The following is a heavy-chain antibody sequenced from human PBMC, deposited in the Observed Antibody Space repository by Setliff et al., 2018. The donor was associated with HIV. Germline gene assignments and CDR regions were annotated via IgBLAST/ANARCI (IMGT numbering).Heavy chain of an antibody. V-gene: IGHV1-3*01. CDR3: ARLSSAAMWGGGAFDI. J-gene: IGHJ3*02. Sequence: ASVKVSCKASGYSFTSYTIHWVRQAPGQRLEWMGWINAGNGNTKYSQKFRGRVTFTRDTSASTAYMELSGLGFEDTAVYYRARLSSAAMWGGGAFDIWGQGTMVTVSS. CDR2: INAGNGNT. CDR1: GYSFTSYT. D-gene: IGHD2-2*01.